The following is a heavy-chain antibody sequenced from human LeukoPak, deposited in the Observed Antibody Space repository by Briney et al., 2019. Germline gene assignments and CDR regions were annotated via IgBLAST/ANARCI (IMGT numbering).Heavy chain of an antibody. Sequence: PGRSLRLSCAASGFTFSSYAMHWVRQAPGKGLEWVAVISYDGSNKYYADSVKGRFTISRDNSKNTLYLQMNSLRAEDTAVYYCAKTNLGYCSSTSCYGNDYWGQGTLVTVSS. CDR2: ISYDGSNK. J-gene: IGHJ4*02. CDR3: AKTNLGYCSSTSCYGNDY. V-gene: IGHV3-30-3*02. CDR1: GFTFSSYA. D-gene: IGHD2-2*01.